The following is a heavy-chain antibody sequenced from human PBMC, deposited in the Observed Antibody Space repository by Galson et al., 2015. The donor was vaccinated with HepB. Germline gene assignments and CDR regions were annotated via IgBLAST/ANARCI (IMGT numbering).Heavy chain of an antibody. V-gene: IGHV3-53*05. CDR1: GFTVSSNY. Sequence: SLRLSCAASGFTVSSNYMSWVRQAPGKGLEWVSVIYSGGSTYYADSVKGRFTISRDNSKNTLYLQMNSLRAEDTAVYYCARDALLWFGELRVSDYWGQGTLVTVSS. CDR2: IYSGGST. CDR3: ARDALLWFGELRVSDY. J-gene: IGHJ4*02. D-gene: IGHD3-10*01.